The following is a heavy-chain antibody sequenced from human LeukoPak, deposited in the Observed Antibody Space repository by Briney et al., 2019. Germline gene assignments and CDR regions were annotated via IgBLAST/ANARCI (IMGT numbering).Heavy chain of an antibody. CDR2: IYPGDSDT. CDR1: GYSFTSYW. Sequence: GESLKIACKGSGYSFTSYWIGWVRQMPGKGPEWMGIIYPGDSDTRYSPSFQGQVTVSADKSISTAYLQWSSLKASDTAMYYCARHSSSWDNWFDPWGQGTLVTVSS. V-gene: IGHV5-51*01. D-gene: IGHD6-13*01. J-gene: IGHJ5*02. CDR3: ARHSSSWDNWFDP.